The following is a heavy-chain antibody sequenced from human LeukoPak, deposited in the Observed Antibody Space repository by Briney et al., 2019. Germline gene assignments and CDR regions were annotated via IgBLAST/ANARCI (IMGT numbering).Heavy chain of an antibody. D-gene: IGHD6-6*01. Sequence: SGGSLRLSCVASGFPFRSYAMTWVRQTPGKGLESVSVITDDEDTYYADSVKGRFTISRDNSKNTLYLQMNSLRAEDTAVYYCAKDLHTSSSLVPFDYWGQGTLVAVSS. V-gene: IGHV3-23*01. CDR1: GFPFRSYA. CDR3: AKDLHTSSSLVPFDY. CDR2: ITDDEDT. J-gene: IGHJ4*02.